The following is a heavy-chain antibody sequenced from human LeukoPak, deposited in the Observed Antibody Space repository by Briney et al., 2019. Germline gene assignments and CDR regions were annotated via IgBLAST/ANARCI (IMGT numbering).Heavy chain of an antibody. D-gene: IGHD5-18*01. CDR1: GFTLSTFA. Sequence: GGSLRLSCAASGFTLSTFAMIWVRQPPGKGLEWVSSIFPSGGEIHYADSVRGRFTISRDNSKSTLSLQMNSLRAEDTAIYYCATYRQVMLPFEAWGQGTLVTVSS. CDR2: IFPSGGEI. J-gene: IGHJ5*02. V-gene: IGHV3-23*01. CDR3: ATYRQVMLPFEA.